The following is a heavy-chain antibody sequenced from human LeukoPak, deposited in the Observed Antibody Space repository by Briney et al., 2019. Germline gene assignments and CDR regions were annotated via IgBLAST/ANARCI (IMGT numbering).Heavy chain of an antibody. Sequence: GGSVRLFCAACVFTFDDYDMIWVRQARGKGLVGVSGINWNGGSTGYADSVKGRFTISRDNAKNSLYLQMNSLRAEDTALYYCARRGYSYGQYYFDYWGQGTLVTVSS. CDR2: INWNGGST. CDR3: ARRGYSYGQYYFDY. J-gene: IGHJ4*02. V-gene: IGHV3-20*04. CDR1: VFTFDDYD. D-gene: IGHD5-18*01.